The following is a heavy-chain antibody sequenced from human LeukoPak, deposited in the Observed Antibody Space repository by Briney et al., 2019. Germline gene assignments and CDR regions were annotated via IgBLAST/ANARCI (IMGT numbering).Heavy chain of an antibody. D-gene: IGHD3-10*01. J-gene: IGHJ5*02. CDR1: GFTFSRYW. Sequence: PGGSLRLSCAASGFTFSRYWMHWVRQAPKKGLVWVSRINTDGSRTTYADSVKGRFTISRDNAKNTVYLQMNSLRAEDTAVYYCARVASGGYNWFDPWGQGTLVTVSS. V-gene: IGHV3-74*01. CDR2: INTDGSRT. CDR3: ARVASGGYNWFDP.